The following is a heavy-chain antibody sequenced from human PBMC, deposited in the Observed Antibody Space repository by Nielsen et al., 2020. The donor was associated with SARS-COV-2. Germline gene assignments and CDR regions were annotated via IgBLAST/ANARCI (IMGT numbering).Heavy chain of an antibody. V-gene: IGHV1-24*01. J-gene: IGHJ4*02. CDR2: FDPEDGET. D-gene: IGHD3-10*01. Sequence: ASVKVSCKVSGCTLTELSMHWVRQAPGKGLEWMGGFDPEDGETIYAQKFQGRVTMTEDTSTDTAYMELRSLRSDDTAVYYCARSGWFGELRGFDYWGQGTLVTVSS. CDR1: GCTLTELS. CDR3: ARSGWFGELRGFDY.